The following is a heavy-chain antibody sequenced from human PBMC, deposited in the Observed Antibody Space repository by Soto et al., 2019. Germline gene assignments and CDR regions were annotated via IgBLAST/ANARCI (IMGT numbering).Heavy chain of an antibody. V-gene: IGHV1-69*02. CDR1: GDTFTFYS. D-gene: IGHD3-10*01. J-gene: IGHJ4*02. CDR2: INPILSMS. Sequence: QVQLVQSGAEVKKPGSSVRVSCKASGDTFTFYSINWVRRAPGLGLGWMGRINPILSMSNYAQRFQGRVTMTADKSTSTAYMELSSLRSEDTAMYYCASSYGSGYRAFDYWGQGALVTVSS. CDR3: ASSYGSGYRAFDY.